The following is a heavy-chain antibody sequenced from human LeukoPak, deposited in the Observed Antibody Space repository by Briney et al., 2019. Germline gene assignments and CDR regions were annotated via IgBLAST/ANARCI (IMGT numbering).Heavy chain of an antibody. D-gene: IGHD6-19*01. J-gene: IGHJ4*02. CDR1: GFTFSSYA. CDR2: ISGSGGST. V-gene: IGHV3-23*01. CDR3: AKVSGWYFQTSFFFDY. Sequence: GGYLRLSCAASGFTFSSYAMSWVRQAPGKGLEWVSAISGSGGSTYYADSVKGRFTISRDNSKNTLYLQMNSLRAEDTAVYYCAKVSGWYFQTSFFFDYWGQGTLVTVSS.